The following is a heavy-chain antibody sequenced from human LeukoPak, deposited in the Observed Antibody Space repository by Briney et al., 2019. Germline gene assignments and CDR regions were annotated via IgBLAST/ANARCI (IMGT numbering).Heavy chain of an antibody. J-gene: IGHJ5*02. CDR3: ARSVVPAAKSTGWFDP. V-gene: IGHV4-59*01. CDR2: IYYSGST. CDR1: GGSISSYY. Sequence: SETLSLTCTVSGGSISSYYWSWIRQPPGKGLEWIGYIYYSGSTNYNPSLKSRVTISVDTSKNQFSLKLSSVTAADTAVYYCARSVVPAAKSTGWFDPWGQGTLVTVSS. D-gene: IGHD2-2*01.